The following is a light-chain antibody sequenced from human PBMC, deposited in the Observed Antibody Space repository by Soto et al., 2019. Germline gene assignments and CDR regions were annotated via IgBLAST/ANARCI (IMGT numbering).Light chain of an antibody. CDR2: WAS. CDR1: QSVLYSSNNKNY. J-gene: IGKJ3*01. CDR3: QQYYSHPPD. Sequence: DIVMTQSPDSLAVSLGERATINCKSSQSVLYSSNNKNYLAWYQQKPGQPPKLLIYWASTRESGVPDRFSGSGSGTDFTLTISSLQAEDVAVYYCQQYYSHPPDFGPGTKVDIK. V-gene: IGKV4-1*01.